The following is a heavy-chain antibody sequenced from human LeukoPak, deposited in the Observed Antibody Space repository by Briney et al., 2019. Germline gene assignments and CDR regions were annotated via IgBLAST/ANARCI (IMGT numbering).Heavy chain of an antibody. V-gene: IGHV3-48*01. CDR2: ISSSSSTI. D-gene: IGHD1-26*01. J-gene: IGHJ6*03. CDR1: GFTFSSYS. CDR3: AREEWELLRYYYYYMDV. Sequence: RTGGSLRLSCAASGFTFSSYSMNWVRQAPGKGLEWVSYISSSSSTIYYADSVKGRFTISRDNAKNSLYLQMNSLRAEDTAVYYCAREEWELLRYYYYYMDVWGKGTTVTVSS.